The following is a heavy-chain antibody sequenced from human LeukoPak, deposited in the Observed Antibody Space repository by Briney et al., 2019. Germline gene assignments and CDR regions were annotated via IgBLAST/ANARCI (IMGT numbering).Heavy chain of an antibody. CDR3: ARDNSNLDY. CDR1: GFTFSGYY. V-gene: IGHV3-11*04. D-gene: IGHD4-11*01. Sequence: GGSLRLSCAASGFTFSGYYMSWIRQAPGKGLEWVSYISSSGSTIYYADSVKGRFTISRDNAKNSLYLQMNRLRADEDTAVYYCARDNSNLDYWGQGTLVTVSS. J-gene: IGHJ4*02. CDR2: ISSSGSTI.